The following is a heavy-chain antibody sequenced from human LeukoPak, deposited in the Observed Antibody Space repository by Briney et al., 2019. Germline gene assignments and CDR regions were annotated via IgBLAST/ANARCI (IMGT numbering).Heavy chain of an antibody. CDR2: IYYSGNS. V-gene: IGHV4-39*07. CDR3: AGPAGTYWYFDL. J-gene: IGHJ2*01. CDR1: GGSISSDHYY. D-gene: IGHD1-26*01. Sequence: SETLSLTCTVSGGSISSDHYYWGWIRQPPGKGLEWIGSIYYSGNSYYNPSLKSRVTMSVDMSKNQFSLKVSSVTAADTAVYYCAGPAGTYWYFDLWGRGTLVTVSS.